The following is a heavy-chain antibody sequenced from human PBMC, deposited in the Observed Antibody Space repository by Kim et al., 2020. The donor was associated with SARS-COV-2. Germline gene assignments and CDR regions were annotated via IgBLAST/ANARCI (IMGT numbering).Heavy chain of an antibody. D-gene: IGHD2-15*01. CDR2: ISETASST. J-gene: IGHJ6*01. Sequence: GGSLRLSCVGSGFVFSSYAVSWVRQAPGKGLEWIASISETASSTKYADSVRGRFTISRDNDKQSLFLQLDSVRAEDTAVYYCATEMIAAFDVHYGLDAWG. CDR3: ATEMIAAFDVHYGLDA. V-gene: IGHV3-48*01. CDR1: GFVFSSYA.